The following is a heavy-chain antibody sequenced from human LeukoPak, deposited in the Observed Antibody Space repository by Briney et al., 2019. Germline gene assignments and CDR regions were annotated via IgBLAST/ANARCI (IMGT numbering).Heavy chain of an antibody. D-gene: IGHD4-23*01. J-gene: IGHJ4*02. CDR3: ARGSSPTYGGNSDY. Sequence: GASVKVSCKVSGYTFTSYDINWVRQATGQGLEWMGWMNPNSGNTGYAQKFQGRVTMTRNTSISTAYMELSSLRSEDTAVYYCARGSSPTYGGNSDYWGQGTLVTVSS. V-gene: IGHV1-8*01. CDR2: MNPNSGNT. CDR1: GYTFTSYD.